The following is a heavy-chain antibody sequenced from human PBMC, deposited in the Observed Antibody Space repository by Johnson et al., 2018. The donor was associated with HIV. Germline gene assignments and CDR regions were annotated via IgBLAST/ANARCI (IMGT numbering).Heavy chain of an antibody. Sequence: VQLVESGGGLVQPGGSLRLSCITSGFTFSSYWMNWVRQAPGQGLEWVANINQDGSEIYYVDSVKGRFTISRDNAKKSLHLQMNSLRAEDTAMYYVLLGQDGGEIWGQGTMVTVSS. CDR1: GFTFSSYW. CDR2: INQDGSEI. CDR3: LLGQDGGEI. D-gene: IGHD3-10*01. J-gene: IGHJ3*02. V-gene: IGHV3-7*02.